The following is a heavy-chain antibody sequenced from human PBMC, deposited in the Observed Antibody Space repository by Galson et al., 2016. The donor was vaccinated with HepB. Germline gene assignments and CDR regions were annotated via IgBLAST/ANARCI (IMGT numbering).Heavy chain of an antibody. CDR3: ATSTGYRSGWGAFDI. J-gene: IGHJ3*02. CDR2: LSANSGAT. V-gene: IGHV1-2*04. Sequence: SVKVSCKASGDTFTGYYIHWVRQAPGQGLEWMPWLSANSGATNYAQKFQGWVTMTRDTSISTAYMELTSLTSDATAIYYCATSTGYRSGWGAFDIWGQGTMVTVSS. D-gene: IGHD6-25*01. CDR1: GDTFTGYY.